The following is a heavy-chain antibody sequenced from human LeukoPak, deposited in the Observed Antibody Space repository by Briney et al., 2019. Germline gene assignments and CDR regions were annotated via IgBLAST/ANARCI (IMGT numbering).Heavy chain of an antibody. CDR2: IKQDGSEK. D-gene: IGHD4-11*01. V-gene: IGHV3-7*01. Sequence: PGGSLRLSCAASGFTFSSYWMSWVRQAPGKGLEWVANIKQDGSEKYYVDSVKGRFTISRDNAKNSLYLQMNSLRAEDTAVYYCARVSSSFTVTTGAHFDYWGQGTLVTVSS. CDR1: GFTFSSYW. CDR3: ARVSSSFTVTTGAHFDY. J-gene: IGHJ4*02.